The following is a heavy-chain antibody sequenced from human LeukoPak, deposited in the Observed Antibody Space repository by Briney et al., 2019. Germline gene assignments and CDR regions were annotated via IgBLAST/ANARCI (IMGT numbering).Heavy chain of an antibody. CDR3: ARASISAAGPALIDY. J-gene: IGHJ4*02. V-gene: IGHV1-2*02. Sequence: ASVKVPCKVSGYSFTGYYMHWGRQAPGQGLEWMGWINPNSGGTNYAQKFQGRVTMTRDRSNSTVYMEVSRLRSNDTAVYYCARASISAAGPALIDYWGQGTLVTVSS. D-gene: IGHD6-19*01. CDR1: GYSFTGYY. CDR2: INPNSGGT.